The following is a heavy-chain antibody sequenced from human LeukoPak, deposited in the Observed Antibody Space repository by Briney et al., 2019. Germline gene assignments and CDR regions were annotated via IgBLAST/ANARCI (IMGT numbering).Heavy chain of an antibody. CDR1: GGSISSGGYY. CDR3: ARGYYYYGSAHWFDP. Sequence: PSQTPSLTCTVSGGSISSGGYYWSWIRQHPGKGLEWIGYIYYSGSTYYNPSLKSRVTISVDTSKNQFSLKLSSVTAADTAVYYCARGYYYYGSAHWFDPWGQGTLVTVSS. D-gene: IGHD3-10*01. V-gene: IGHV4-31*03. CDR2: IYYSGST. J-gene: IGHJ5*02.